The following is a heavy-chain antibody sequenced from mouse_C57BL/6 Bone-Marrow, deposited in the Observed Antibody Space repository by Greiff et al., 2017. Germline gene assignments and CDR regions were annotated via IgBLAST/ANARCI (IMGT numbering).Heavy chain of an antibody. CDR1: GFTFSSYA. CDR2: ISDGGSYT. CDR3: ARDEGRQLRLAWFAY. V-gene: IGHV5-4*01. Sequence: DVMLVESGGGLVKPGGSLKLSCAASGFTFSSYAMSWVRQTPEKRLEWVATISDGGSYTYYPDNVKGRFTISRDNAKNNLYLQMSHLKSEDTAMYYCARDEGRQLRLAWFAYWGQGTLVTVSA. D-gene: IGHD3-2*02. J-gene: IGHJ3*01.